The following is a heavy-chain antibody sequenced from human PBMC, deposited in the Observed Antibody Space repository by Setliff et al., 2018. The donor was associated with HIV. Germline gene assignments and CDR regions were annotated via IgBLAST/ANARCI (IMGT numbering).Heavy chain of an antibody. D-gene: IGHD4-17*01. J-gene: IGHJ6*02. CDR1: GYSISSGYY. Sequence: SETLSLTCAVSGYSISSGYYWGWIRQPPGKGLEWIGNIYHHGTTSYYTSLKSRVTISLDTSNNQFSMNLNSVTAADTSVYYCARGGPTVAFGLDAWGQGTTVTVSS. CDR3: ARGGPTVAFGLDA. V-gene: IGHV4-38-2*01. CDR2: IYHHGTT.